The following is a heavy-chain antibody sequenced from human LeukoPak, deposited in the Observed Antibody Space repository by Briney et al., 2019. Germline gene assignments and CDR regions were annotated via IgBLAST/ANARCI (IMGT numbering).Heavy chain of an antibody. Sequence: GGSLRLSCAASGFTFSSYGMHWVRQAPGKGLEWVAVISYDGSNKYYADSVKGRFTISRDNSKNTLYLQMNSLRAEDTAVYYCAKIAVAGKGPFDYWGQGTLVTVSS. CDR3: AKIAVAGKGPFDY. CDR1: GFTFSSYG. D-gene: IGHD6-19*01. CDR2: ISYDGSNK. J-gene: IGHJ4*02. V-gene: IGHV3-30*19.